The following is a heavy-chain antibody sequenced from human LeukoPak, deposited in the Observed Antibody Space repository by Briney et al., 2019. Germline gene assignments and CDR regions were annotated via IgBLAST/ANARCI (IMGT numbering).Heavy chain of an antibody. CDR1: GYTFTGYY. J-gene: IGHJ4*02. D-gene: IGHD5-18*01. V-gene: IGHV1-2*02. CDR3: ARGDSWIQLWFPFDY. Sequence: GASVKVSCKASGYTFTGYYMHWVRQAPGQGLEWMGWINPNSGGTNYAQKFQGRVTMTRDTSISTAYMELSRLRSDDTAVYYCARGDSWIQLWFPFDYWGQGTLVTVSS. CDR2: INPNSGGT.